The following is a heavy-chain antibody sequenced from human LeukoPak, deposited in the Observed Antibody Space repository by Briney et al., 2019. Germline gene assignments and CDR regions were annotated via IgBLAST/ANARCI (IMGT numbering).Heavy chain of an antibody. Sequence: KSSETLSLTCTVSGGSISSSSYYWGWIRQPPGKGLEWIGSIYYSGSTYYNPSLKSRVTISVDTSKNQSSLKLSSVTAADTAVYYCASSVVVTVPDAFDIWGQGTMVTVSS. CDR1: GGSISSSSYY. CDR2: IYYSGST. CDR3: ASSVVVTVPDAFDI. V-gene: IGHV4-39*07. J-gene: IGHJ3*02. D-gene: IGHD2-21*02.